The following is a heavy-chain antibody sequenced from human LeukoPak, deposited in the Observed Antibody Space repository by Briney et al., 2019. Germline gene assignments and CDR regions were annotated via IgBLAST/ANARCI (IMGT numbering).Heavy chain of an antibody. CDR3: ARGYYYDTSGYSLPLDY. Sequence: PGGSLRLSCAASGFTFSSYAMSWVRQAPGKGLEWVSAISDSGGNTYYADSVKGRFTISRDNSKNTLFLQMSSLRAEDTAVYYCARGYYYDTSGYSLPLDYWGQGTLLTVSS. V-gene: IGHV3-23*01. CDR2: ISDSGGNT. D-gene: IGHD3-22*01. CDR1: GFTFSSYA. J-gene: IGHJ4*02.